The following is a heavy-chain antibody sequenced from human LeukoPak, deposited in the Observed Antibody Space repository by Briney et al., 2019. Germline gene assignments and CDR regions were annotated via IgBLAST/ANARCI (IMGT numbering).Heavy chain of an antibody. V-gene: IGHV3-53*01. J-gene: IGHJ4*02. CDR2: IYSGGST. D-gene: IGHD3-10*01. CDR3: AKRTPYGYFDY. Sequence: PGGSLRLSCAASGFTVSSNYMSWVRQAPGKGLEWVSVIYSGGSTYYADSVKGRFTISRDNSKNTLYLQMNSLRAEDTAIYFCAKRTPYGYFDYWGQGTLVTASS. CDR1: GFTVSSNY.